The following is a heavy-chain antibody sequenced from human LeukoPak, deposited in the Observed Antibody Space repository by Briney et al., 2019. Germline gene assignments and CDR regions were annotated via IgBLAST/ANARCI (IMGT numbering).Heavy chain of an antibody. J-gene: IGHJ5*02. V-gene: IGHV4-39*01. D-gene: IGHD3-10*01. CDR3: ARPGICDLQIAHSIDR. CDR1: GDFKTTYRYW. CDR2: IYSSGNS. Sequence: SETLSLTCSLSGDFKTTYRYWWGWIRQSPGKGLEWIGSIYSSGNSYYNPSLKSRATISPDTSKNQYSLRLTSVTAADTAVYYCARPGICDLQIAHSIDRWGQGILVTVSS.